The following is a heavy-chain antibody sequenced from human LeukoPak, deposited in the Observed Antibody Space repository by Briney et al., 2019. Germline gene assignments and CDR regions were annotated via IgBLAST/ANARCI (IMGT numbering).Heavy chain of an antibody. V-gene: IGHV1-2*02. Sequence: ASVKDSCKASGYTLTGYYMHWVRLAPGQGLEWMGWNNPSSGDTNYAQKFQGRVTMTRDTSISTAYMELSRLRSDDTAVYYCAKNPYEYYFDYWGQGTLVTVSS. D-gene: IGHD5-12*01. CDR2: NNPSSGDT. CDR3: AKNPYEYYFDY. J-gene: IGHJ4*02. CDR1: GYTLTGYY.